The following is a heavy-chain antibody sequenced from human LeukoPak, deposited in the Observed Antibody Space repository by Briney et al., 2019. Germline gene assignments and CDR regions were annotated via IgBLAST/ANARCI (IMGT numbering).Heavy chain of an antibody. CDR3: AKGRSSGGSCVNY. J-gene: IGHJ4*02. V-gene: IGHV3-23*01. Sequence: TGGSLRLSCTASGFTFSNYAINWVRQAPGKGLEWVSVISGGGGDTYYADSVKGRFTISRDNSKNTVYLQMNSLRAEDTAVYYCAKGRSSGGSCVNYWGQGTLVSVSS. D-gene: IGHD2-15*01. CDR1: GFTFSNYA. CDR2: ISGGGGDT.